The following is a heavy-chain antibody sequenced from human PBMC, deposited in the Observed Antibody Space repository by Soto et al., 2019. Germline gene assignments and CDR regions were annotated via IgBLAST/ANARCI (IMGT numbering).Heavy chain of an antibody. CDR1: GFSFSSYG. V-gene: IGHV3-33*01. CDR2: IWYDGSNE. Sequence: QVQLVESGGGVVQPGKSLRLSCAASGFSFSSYGMHWVRQAPGKGLEWVAVIWYDGSNEDYADSVKGRFAISRDNSKNTLYLQMNSLRADDTAVYYCARDRDYYDNSGYALDIWCQGTVVTVSS. CDR3: ARDRDYYDNSGYALDI. D-gene: IGHD3-22*01. J-gene: IGHJ3*02.